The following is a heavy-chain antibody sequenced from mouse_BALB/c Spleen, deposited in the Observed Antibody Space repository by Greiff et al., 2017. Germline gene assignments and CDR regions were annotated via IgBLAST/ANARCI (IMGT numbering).Heavy chain of an antibody. CDR1: GFTFSSFG. CDR2: ISSGSSTI. D-gene: IGHD1-1*01. V-gene: IGHV5-17*02. Sequence: EVMLVESGGGLVQPGGSRKLSCAASGFTFSSFGMHWVRQAPEKGLEWVAYISSGSSTIYYADTVKGRFTISRDNPKNTLFLQMTSLRSEDTAMYYCARWGGSSPPYGGQGTLVTVSA. CDR3: ARWGGSSPPY. J-gene: IGHJ3*01.